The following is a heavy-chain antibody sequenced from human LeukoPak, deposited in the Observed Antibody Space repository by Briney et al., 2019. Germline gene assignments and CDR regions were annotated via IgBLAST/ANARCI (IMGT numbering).Heavy chain of an antibody. CDR2: ISDSGGST. CDR3: AKGRKGYDDSSAYWNY. V-gene: IGHV3-23*01. CDR1: GFTFSSYA. Sequence: GGSLRLSCAASGFTFSSYAMSWVRQAPGKGLEWVSVISDSGGSTYYADSVKGRFTISRDNSKNTLYLQMNSLRAEDTAVYYCAKGRKGYDDSSAYWNYWGQGTLVTVSS. D-gene: IGHD3-22*01. J-gene: IGHJ4*02.